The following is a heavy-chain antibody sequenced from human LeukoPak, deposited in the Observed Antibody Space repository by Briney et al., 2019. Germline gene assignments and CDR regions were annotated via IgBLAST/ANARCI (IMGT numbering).Heavy chain of an antibody. V-gene: IGHV3-23*01. Sequence: GGSLRLSCAASGFTFSGFTMSWVSQAPGKGLEWVSAISYSGEITNYADSVKGRFTISRDNSKNTLYVQMNSLRAEDTAVYYCAKVSGAFDIWGQGTMVTVSP. CDR1: GFTFSGFT. J-gene: IGHJ3*02. CDR2: ISYSGEIT. CDR3: AKVSGAFDI.